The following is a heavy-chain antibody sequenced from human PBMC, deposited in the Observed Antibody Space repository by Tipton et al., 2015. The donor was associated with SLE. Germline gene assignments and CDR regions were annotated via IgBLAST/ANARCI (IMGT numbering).Heavy chain of an antibody. CDR1: GGSISSGSYY. J-gene: IGHJ3*02. V-gene: IGHV4-61*02. D-gene: IGHD3-3*01. Sequence: TLSLTCTASGGSISSGSYYWSWIRQPAGKGLEWIGRIYTSGSTNYNPSLKSRVTISVDTSKNQFSLKLSSVTAADTAVYYCARGRFLEWTDAFDIWGQGTMVTVSS. CDR3: ARGRFLEWTDAFDI. CDR2: IYTSGST.